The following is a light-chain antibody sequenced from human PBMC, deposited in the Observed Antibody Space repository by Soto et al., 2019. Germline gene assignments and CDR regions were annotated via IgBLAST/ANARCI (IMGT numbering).Light chain of an antibody. V-gene: IGKV4-1*01. CDR2: WAS. J-gene: IGKJ4*01. CDR3: QQYYITPLT. CDR1: QSVLYTSNNNNY. Sequence: DIVMTQSPDSLTVSLGERATINCKSSQSVLYTSNNNNYLAWYQQKPGQPPKLLIYWASTRESGVPDRFSGSGSRTDFTLTIISLQAEDVAIYYCQQYYITPLTFGGGTKVEIK.